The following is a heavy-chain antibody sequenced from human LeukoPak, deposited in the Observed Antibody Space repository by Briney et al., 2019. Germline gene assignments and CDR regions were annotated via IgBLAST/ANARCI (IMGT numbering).Heavy chain of an antibody. CDR3: ARELFDFDY. D-gene: IGHD1-26*01. CDR2: ITGSGSST. J-gene: IGHJ4*02. Sequence: PGGSLRLSCAPSGFTFDNFAMTWVRQAPGKGLEWVSEITGSGSSTYYADSVKGQFTISRDNSKNTLYPQMNSQRAEDTAIYYCARELFDFDYWGQGTLVTVSS. V-gene: IGHV3-23*01. CDR1: GFTFDNFA.